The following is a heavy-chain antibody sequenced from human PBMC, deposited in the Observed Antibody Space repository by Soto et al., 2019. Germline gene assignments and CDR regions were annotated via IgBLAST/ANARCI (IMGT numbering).Heavy chain of an antibody. CDR3: AAGEASSRNLAPYYLDF. Sequence: SETLSLTCTVSGGSMRNYFWTWIRQPPGKGLEWIGYIHYSGTTSFFPSYNPSLRSRVTISEDTSKNQFSLKLLSVTTADRAVYFCAAGEASSRNLAPYYLDFWGQGTLVTVSS. CDR1: GGSMRNYF. CDR2: IHYSGTT. D-gene: IGHD6-13*01. V-gene: IGHV4-59*01. J-gene: IGHJ4*02.